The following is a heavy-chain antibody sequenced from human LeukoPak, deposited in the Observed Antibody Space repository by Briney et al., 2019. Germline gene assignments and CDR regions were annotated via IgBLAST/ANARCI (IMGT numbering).Heavy chain of an antibody. CDR3: ARVQGSSGPGIFEY. D-gene: IGHD6-19*01. CDR1: GFTFSNNL. V-gene: IGHV3-7*01. CDR2: IKEDGGEK. J-gene: IGHJ4*02. Sequence: GGSLRLACAASGFTFSNNLMSWVRQAPGKGLECVANIKEDGGEKYYVDSVKGRFTVSRDNAKNSLYLQMNSLRVEDTAVYYCARVQGSSGPGIFEYWGQGTLVPVSS.